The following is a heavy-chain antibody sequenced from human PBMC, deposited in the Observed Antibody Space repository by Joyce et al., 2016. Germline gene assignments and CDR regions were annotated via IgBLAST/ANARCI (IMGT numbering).Heavy chain of an antibody. CDR2: IYASGTT. CDR1: GDSVSSGSYS. CDR3: AREVNWFDP. Sequence: QVQLQESGPGLVKPSQTLSLTCTVSGDSVSSGSYSWSWIRQPAGKGLEWIGRIYASGTTNYNPSLKIRLTISVDTSKNQISLQLTSVTAADTAVYYCAREVNWFDPWGQGTLVTVSS. D-gene: IGHD4-11*01. V-gene: IGHV4-61*02. J-gene: IGHJ5*02.